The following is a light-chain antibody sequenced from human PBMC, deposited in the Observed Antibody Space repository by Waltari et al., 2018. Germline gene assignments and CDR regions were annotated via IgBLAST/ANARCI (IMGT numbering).Light chain of an antibody. Sequence: QSVLTQPPSASGAPGQEVSISCSGGSTTITNYVFWYQQFPGTAPKLFVYKDYERPSGVPARFSASKSGTSASLAISGLRSDDEADYYCATWDDSLNGWVFGGGTKLTVL. V-gene: IGLV1-47*01. CDR1: STTITNY. CDR2: KDY. J-gene: IGLJ3*02. CDR3: ATWDDSLNGWV.